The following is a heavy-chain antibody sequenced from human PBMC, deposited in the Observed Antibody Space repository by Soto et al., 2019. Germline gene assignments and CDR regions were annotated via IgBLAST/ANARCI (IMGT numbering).Heavy chain of an antibody. J-gene: IGHJ6*02. Sequence: QVQLVQSGAEVKKPGSSVKVSCKASGGTFSSYAISWVRQAPGQGLEWMGGIIPIFGTANYAQKFQGRVTITADKSTSTAYMELSSLRSEDTAVYYCANCYYDSSGYPGTDYYGMDVWGPGTTVTVSS. D-gene: IGHD3-22*01. CDR2: IIPIFGTA. CDR3: ANCYYDSSGYPGTDYYGMDV. V-gene: IGHV1-69*06. CDR1: GGTFSSYA.